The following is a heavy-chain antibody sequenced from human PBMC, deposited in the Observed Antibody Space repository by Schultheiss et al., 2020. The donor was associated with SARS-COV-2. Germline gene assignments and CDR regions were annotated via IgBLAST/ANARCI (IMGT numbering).Heavy chain of an antibody. V-gene: IGHV3-30*18. Sequence: GESLKISCAASGFTFSSYAMSWVRQAPGKGLEWVAVISYDGSNKYYADSVKGRFTISRDNSKNTLYLQMNSLRAEDTAVYYCAKQHVLLWFGELSPPYGMDVWGQGTTVTVSS. CDR3: AKQHVLLWFGELSPPYGMDV. J-gene: IGHJ6*02. CDR1: GFTFSSYA. CDR2: ISYDGSNK. D-gene: IGHD3-10*01.